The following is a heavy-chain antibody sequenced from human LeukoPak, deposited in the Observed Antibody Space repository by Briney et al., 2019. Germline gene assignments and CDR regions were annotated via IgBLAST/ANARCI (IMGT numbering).Heavy chain of an antibody. V-gene: IGHV3-30*02. J-gene: IGHJ4*02. CDR3: ARDISYTSGPPGYY. D-gene: IGHD3-16*01. CDR2: IWYDGSNK. Sequence: GGSLRLSCAASRFTFRNYGMHWVRQAPGKGLEWVAFIWYDGSNKYYADSVKGRFTIARDNSKNMLYLQMNSLGAEDTAVYYCARDISYTSGPPGYYWGQGTLVTVSS. CDR1: RFTFRNYG.